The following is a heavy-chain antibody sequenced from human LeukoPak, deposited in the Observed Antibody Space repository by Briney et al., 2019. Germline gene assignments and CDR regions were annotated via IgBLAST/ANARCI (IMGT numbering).Heavy chain of an antibody. CDR1: GGSFSGYY. CDR3: AREVAGTPWIDY. D-gene: IGHD6-19*01. Sequence: SETLSLTCAVYGGSFSGYYWSWIRQPPGKGLEWIGEINHSGSTNYNPSLKNRVTISVDTSKNQFSLKLSSVTAADTAVYYCAREVAGTPWIDYWGQGTLVTVSS. V-gene: IGHV4-34*01. J-gene: IGHJ4*02. CDR2: INHSGST.